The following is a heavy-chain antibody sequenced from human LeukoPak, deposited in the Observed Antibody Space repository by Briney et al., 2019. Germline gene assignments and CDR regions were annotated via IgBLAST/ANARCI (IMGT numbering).Heavy chain of an antibody. CDR2: IDTSGNT. CDR1: GGSISSYY. Sequence: KPSETLSLTCTVSGGSISSYYWSWIRQPAGKGLEWIGRIDTSGNTNYKPSLKSRVTMSVDTSKKQFSLKLSSVTAADTAVYYCARVKRGAFDIWGQGTMVTVSS. J-gene: IGHJ3*02. CDR3: ARVKRGAFDI. V-gene: IGHV4-4*07.